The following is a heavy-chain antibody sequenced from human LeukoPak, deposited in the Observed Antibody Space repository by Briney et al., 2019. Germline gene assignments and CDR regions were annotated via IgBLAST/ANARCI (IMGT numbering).Heavy chain of an antibody. CDR3: ARTQRSYYYDSSGYSSGPNQAFDY. V-gene: IGHV1-3*03. D-gene: IGHD3-22*01. Sequence: ASVKVSCKASGYTFTSYAMHWVRQAPGQSLEWMGWINAGNGNTKYSQEFQGRVTITRDTSASTAYMELSSLRSEDMAVYYCARTQRSYYYDSSGYSSGPNQAFDYWGQGTLVTVSS. CDR2: INAGNGNT. J-gene: IGHJ4*02. CDR1: GYTFTSYA.